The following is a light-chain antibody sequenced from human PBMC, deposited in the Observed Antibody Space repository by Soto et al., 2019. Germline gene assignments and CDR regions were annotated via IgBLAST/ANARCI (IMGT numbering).Light chain of an antibody. V-gene: IGKV1-9*01. CDR1: QDINTY. Sequence: DIQLTQSPSFLSASVGDRVTITCLASQDINTYLAWYQQKPGKAPKLLIFAASTLQNGVPSRFSGSGSGTEFTVTITSLQPEDFATYYCQQRKSYPITFGKGTRLEIK. CDR2: AAS. CDR3: QQRKSYPIT. J-gene: IGKJ5*01.